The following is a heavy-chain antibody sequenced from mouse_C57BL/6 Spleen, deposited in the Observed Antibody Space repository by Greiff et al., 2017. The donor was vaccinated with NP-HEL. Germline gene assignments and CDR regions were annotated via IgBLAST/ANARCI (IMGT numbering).Heavy chain of an antibody. V-gene: IGHV1-4*01. CDR2: INPSSGYT. Sequence: QVQLQQSGAELARPGASVKMSCKASGYTFTSYTMHWVQQRPGQGLEWIGYINPSSGYTKYNQKFKDKATLTADKSSSTAYMQLSSPTSEASAVYYCAREGGYDYDFWFAYWGQGTLVTVSA. CDR1: GYTFTSYT. CDR3: AREGGYDYDFWFAY. J-gene: IGHJ3*01. D-gene: IGHD2-4*01.